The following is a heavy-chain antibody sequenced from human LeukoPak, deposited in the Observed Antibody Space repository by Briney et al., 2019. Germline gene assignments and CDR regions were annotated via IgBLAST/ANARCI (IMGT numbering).Heavy chain of an antibody. CDR3: AKGVTNWGYYMDV. J-gene: IGHJ6*03. V-gene: IGHV3-30*02. CDR1: GFTFSSYG. CDR2: IRYDGINK. Sequence: GGSLRLSCAASGFTFSSYGMHWVRQAPGRGLEWVAFIRYDGINKYYADSVKGRFTISRDNSKNTLYLQMNSLRAEDTAVYYCAKGVTNWGYYMDVWGKGTTVTVSS. D-gene: IGHD2-21*02.